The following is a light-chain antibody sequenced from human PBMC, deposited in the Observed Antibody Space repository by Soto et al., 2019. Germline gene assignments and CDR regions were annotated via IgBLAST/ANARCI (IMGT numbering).Light chain of an antibody. CDR3: QRNNNFPAI. J-gene: IGKJ5*01. CDR1: QSISKY. CDR2: TAS. V-gene: IGKV1-12*01. Sequence: DIQMTQSPSSMSASVGDRVTISCRASQSISKYLAWYQHKPGRAPKLLIHTASSLQSGVPSRFSGSGSWTDFTLTISSLQPEDFATYFCQRNNNFPAIFGQGTRLEIK.